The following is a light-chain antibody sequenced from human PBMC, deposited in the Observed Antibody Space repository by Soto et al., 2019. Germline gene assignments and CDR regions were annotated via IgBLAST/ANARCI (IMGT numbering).Light chain of an antibody. J-gene: IGLJ1*01. Sequence: LAYPRSGAGTPGQTVTISCTVTSSDIVGYNFVSGYQQHAGKAPKHLIYELNKRPSGVLDRFSGSEPGHRSSLTVSALQADDEADYYCSSYAGSNDVFGTGNKVTVL. CDR2: ELN. CDR3: SSYAGSNDV. CDR1: SSDIVGYNF. V-gene: IGLV2-8*01.